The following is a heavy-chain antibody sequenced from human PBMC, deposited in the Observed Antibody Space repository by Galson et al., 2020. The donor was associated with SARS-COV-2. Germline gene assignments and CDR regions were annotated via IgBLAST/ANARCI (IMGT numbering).Heavy chain of an antibody. CDR1: GINLSDHY. CDR2: SRNKANGYTT. D-gene: IGHD1-26*01. Sequence: GRSLRLSCAASGINLSDHYVDWVRQAPGKGLEWVGRSRNKANGYTTEYAASVKGRFTISRDDSKNSVSLQVSSPKAEDTAVYYCVRASGISHSYDCWGQGTLVTVSS. CDR3: VRASGISHSYDC. V-gene: IGHV3-72*01. J-gene: IGHJ4*02.